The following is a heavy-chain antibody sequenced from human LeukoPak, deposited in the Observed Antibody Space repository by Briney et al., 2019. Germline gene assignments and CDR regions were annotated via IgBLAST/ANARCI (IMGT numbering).Heavy chain of an antibody. Sequence: PSETLSLTCTVSGASISVYYWTWIRQPPGRGLEWIGHIHHSGSTNYNPSLKSRVTISVDTSKNQFSLKLSSVTAADTAVYYCARRVYGSGSYSLDYWGQGTLVTVSS. CDR1: GASISVYY. D-gene: IGHD3-10*01. J-gene: IGHJ4*02. CDR3: ARRVYGSGSYSLDY. CDR2: IHHSGST. V-gene: IGHV4-59*08.